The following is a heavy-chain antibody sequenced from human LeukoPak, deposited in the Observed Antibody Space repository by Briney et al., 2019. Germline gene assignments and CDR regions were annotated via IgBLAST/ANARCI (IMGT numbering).Heavy chain of an antibody. CDR1: GYTFTSYG. J-gene: IGHJ4*02. D-gene: IGHD3-22*01. V-gene: IGHV1-18*01. Sequence: ASVKVSCKASGYTFTSYGISWVRQAPGQGLEWMGWISAYNGNTNYAQKLQGRVTMTTDTSTSTAYMELRSLRSDDTAVYYCARDGDNYSDSSGYPFFYWGQGTLVTVSS. CDR3: ARDGDNYSDSSGYPFFY. CDR2: ISAYNGNT.